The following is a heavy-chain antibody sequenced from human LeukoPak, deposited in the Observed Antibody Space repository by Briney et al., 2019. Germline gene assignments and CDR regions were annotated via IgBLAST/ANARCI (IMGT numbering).Heavy chain of an antibody. CDR1: GVSIRKYY. CDR3: ARDHCGSWYGS. J-gene: IGHJ5*01. V-gene: IGHV4-59*01. Sequence: KPSETLSLTCTVSGVSIRKYYWSWIRQPPGKGLEWIGYVYYSGSTNYNPSLKTRVSISLDTSKNQVSLNLTSVTAADTAVYYCARDHCGSWYGSWGQGILVTVSS. D-gene: IGHD2-15*01. CDR2: VYYSGST.